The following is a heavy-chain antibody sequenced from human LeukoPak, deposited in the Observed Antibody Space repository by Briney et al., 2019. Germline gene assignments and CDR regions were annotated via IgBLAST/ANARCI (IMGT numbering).Heavy chain of an antibody. CDR1: GGSISSGSYY. D-gene: IGHD6-6*01. J-gene: IGHJ5*02. V-gene: IGHV4-61*02. CDR3: ARDFEYSSSSLDP. Sequence: SETLSLTCTVSGGSISSGSYYWSWIRQPAGKGLEWIGRIYTSGSTNYNPSLKSRVTISVDTSKNQFSLKLSSVTAADTAVYYCARDFEYSSSSLDPWGQGTLVTVSS. CDR2: IYTSGST.